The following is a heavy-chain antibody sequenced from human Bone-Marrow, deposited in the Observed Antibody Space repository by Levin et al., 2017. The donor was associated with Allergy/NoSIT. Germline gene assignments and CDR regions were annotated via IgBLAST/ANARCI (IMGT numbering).Heavy chain of an antibody. D-gene: IGHD1-26*01. V-gene: IGHV4-39*01. CDR2: IYYSGST. CDR3: ARHTSVYSGSYYWDAYDI. Sequence: SETLSLTCTVSGGSISSSSYYWGWIRQPPGKGLEWIGCIYYSGSTYYNPSLKSRVPISVATSKNQFSLKLSSVTAADTAVYDCARHTSVYSGSYYWDAYDIWGQGTMVTVSS. CDR1: GGSISSSSYY. J-gene: IGHJ3*02.